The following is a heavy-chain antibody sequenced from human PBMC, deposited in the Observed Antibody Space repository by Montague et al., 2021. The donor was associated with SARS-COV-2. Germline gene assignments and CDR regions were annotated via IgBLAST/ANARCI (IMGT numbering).Heavy chain of an antibody. CDR1: GGPTSNYY. D-gene: IGHD6-19*01. J-gene: IGHJ4*02. Sequence: SETLSLTCSVSGGPTSNYYWSWIRQSPGRGLEWIGYIYNGGNTKYNPSLQSRVTISAETSKSQFSLKLTSVTAADTAVYYCARHRGMSVTVIPSFDYWGQGTLVAVSS. CDR2: IYNGGNT. V-gene: IGHV4-59*08. CDR3: ARHRGMSVTVIPSFDY.